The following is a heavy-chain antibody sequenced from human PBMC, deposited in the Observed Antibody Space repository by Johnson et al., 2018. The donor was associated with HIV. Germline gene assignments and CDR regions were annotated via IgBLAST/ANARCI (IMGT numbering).Heavy chain of an antibody. CDR3: AKGLVTGTTFDAVDI. V-gene: IGHV3-33*06. CDR1: GFTFSSYG. Sequence: QMQLVESGGGVVQPGRSLRLSCAASGFTFSSYGMHWVRQAPGKGLEWVAVIWYDGSNKYYADSVKGRFTISRDNSKNTLYLQMNSLRAEDTAVYYCAKGLVTGTTFDAVDIWGQGTMVTVSS. CDR2: IWYDGSNK. D-gene: IGHD1-7*01. J-gene: IGHJ3*02.